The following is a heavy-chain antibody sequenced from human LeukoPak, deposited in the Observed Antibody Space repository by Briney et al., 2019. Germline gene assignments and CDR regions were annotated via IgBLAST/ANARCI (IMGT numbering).Heavy chain of an antibody. CDR2: IHFTGSP. J-gene: IGHJ4*02. CDR1: GGSISGDY. D-gene: IGHD3-16*01. Sequence: SETLSLTCTVSGGSISGDYWTWIRQAPGKGLEWIGYIHFTGSPNYNPSLKSRLTISVDTSKNQFSLHLNSVTAADTAVYYCAKGGGLFVYWRQGTLVTVSS. V-gene: IGHV4-59*01. CDR3: AKGGGLFVY.